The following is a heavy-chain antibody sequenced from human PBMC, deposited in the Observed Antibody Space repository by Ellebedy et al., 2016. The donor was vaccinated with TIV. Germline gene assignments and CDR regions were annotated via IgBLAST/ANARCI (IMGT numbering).Heavy chain of an antibody. D-gene: IGHD3-22*01. CDR3: ARPLSGNYYDTSGQKGFDY. J-gene: IGHJ4*02. Sequence: SVKVSCKASGGTFTSRAVNWVRQAPGQGLEWMGGITGVFGTTKYAQKFQDRVTITADESTITAYLELRSLTSEDTAIYYCARPLSGNYYDTSGQKGFDYWGQGSLVTVSS. CDR2: ITGVFGTT. V-gene: IGHV1-69*13. CDR1: GGTFTSRA.